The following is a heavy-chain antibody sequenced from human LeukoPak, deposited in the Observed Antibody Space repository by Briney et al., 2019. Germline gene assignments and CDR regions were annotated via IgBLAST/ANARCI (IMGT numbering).Heavy chain of an antibody. J-gene: IGHJ4*02. CDR2: IIPIFGTA. Sequence: ASVKVSCKASGGTFSSYAISWVRNAPGQGLEWMGGIIPIFGTANYAQKFQGRVTITADKSTSTAYMELSSLRSEDTAVYYCAREGSGSYYSYWGQGTLVTVSS. CDR3: AREGSGSYYSY. D-gene: IGHD3-10*01. CDR1: GGTFSSYA. V-gene: IGHV1-69*06.